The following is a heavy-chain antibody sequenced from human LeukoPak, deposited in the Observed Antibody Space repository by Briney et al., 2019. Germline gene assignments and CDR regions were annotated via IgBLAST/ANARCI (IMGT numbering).Heavy chain of an antibody. J-gene: IGHJ3*02. D-gene: IGHD4-17*01. Sequence: GGSLRLSCVASGFTFSNAWMSWVRQAPGKGLEWVGRIKSKTDGGTTDYAAPVKGRFTISRDDSKNTLYLQMNSLKTEDTAVYYCTTGGDYVLAFDIWGQGTMVTVSS. V-gene: IGHV3-15*01. CDR1: GFTFSNAW. CDR3: TTGGDYVLAFDI. CDR2: IKSKTDGGTT.